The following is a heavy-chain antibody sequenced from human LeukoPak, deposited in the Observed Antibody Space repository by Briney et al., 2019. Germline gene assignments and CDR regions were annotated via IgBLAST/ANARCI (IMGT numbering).Heavy chain of an antibody. CDR3: ARMLSGSYYSWFDP. D-gene: IGHD1-26*01. J-gene: IGHJ5*02. V-gene: IGHV1-69*05. Sequence: SVKVSCKASGGTFSSYAISWVRQAPGQGLEWMGGIIPIFGTTNYAQKFQGRVTITTDESTSTAYMELSSLRSEDTAVYYCARMLSGSYYSWFDPWGQGTLVTVSS. CDR1: GGTFSSYA. CDR2: IIPIFGTT.